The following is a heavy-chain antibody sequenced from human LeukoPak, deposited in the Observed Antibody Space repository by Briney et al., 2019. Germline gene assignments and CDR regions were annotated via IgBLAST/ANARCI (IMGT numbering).Heavy chain of an antibody. CDR3: AKDTVDTAMSDY. J-gene: IGHJ4*02. CDR2: ISGSGDST. D-gene: IGHD5-18*01. Sequence: PGGSLRLSCAASGFTFSSYAMNWVRQAPGKGLEWVSAISGSGDSTYYADSVKGRFTISRDNSKNTLYLQMNSLRAEDTAVYYCAKDTVDTAMSDYWGQGTLVTVSS. CDR1: GFTFSSYA. V-gene: IGHV3-23*01.